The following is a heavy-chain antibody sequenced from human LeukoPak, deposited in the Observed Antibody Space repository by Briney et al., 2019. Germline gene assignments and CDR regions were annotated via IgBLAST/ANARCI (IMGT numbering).Heavy chain of an antibody. CDR2: INHSGST. D-gene: IGHD4-17*01. CDR3: ARAGLNGDVDY. Sequence: SETLSLTCAVYGGSFSGYYWSWLRQPPGKGLEWIGEINHSGSTNYNPSPKSRVTISVDTSKNQFSLKLSSVTAADTAVYYCARAGLNGDVDYWGQGTLVTVSS. V-gene: IGHV4-34*01. J-gene: IGHJ4*02. CDR1: GGSFSGYY.